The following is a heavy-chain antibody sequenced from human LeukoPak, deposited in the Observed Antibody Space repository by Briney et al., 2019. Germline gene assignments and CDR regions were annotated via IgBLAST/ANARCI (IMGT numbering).Heavy chain of an antibody. J-gene: IGHJ4*02. Sequence: GGSLRLSCVASGFVFDNYGMDWVRQAPGLGLEWVAFIRYSGSRKYYADSVKGRFTISRDNSKNTLYLQMNNLRAENTAVYYCAKTRGSVPFDYWGQGTLVTVSS. CDR3: AKTRGSVPFDY. V-gene: IGHV3-30*02. CDR1: GFVFDNYG. D-gene: IGHD3-10*01. CDR2: IRYSGSRK.